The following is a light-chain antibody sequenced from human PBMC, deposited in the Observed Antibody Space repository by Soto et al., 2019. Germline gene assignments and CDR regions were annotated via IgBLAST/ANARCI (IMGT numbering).Light chain of an antibody. CDR3: QQTYTAGDT. CDR1: QSISYY. Sequence: DIQMTQSPSSLSASVGDTVTITCRTSQSISYYLNWYQHKPGKAPTLLIFAGSSLHTGVPSRFSGSGSGTEFTLTISSLQPEDFAYYYCQQTYTAGDTFGQGTRLDIK. CDR2: AGS. V-gene: IGKV1-39*01. J-gene: IGKJ5*01.